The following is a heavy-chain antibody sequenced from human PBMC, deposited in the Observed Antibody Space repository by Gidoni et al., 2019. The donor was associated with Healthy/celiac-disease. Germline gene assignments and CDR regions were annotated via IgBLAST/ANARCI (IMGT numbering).Heavy chain of an antibody. CDR1: GFTFSSYS. D-gene: IGHD3-3*01. CDR2: ISSSSSYI. V-gene: IGHV3-21*01. Sequence: EVQLVESGGGLVKPGGSLRRSCAASGFTFSSYSMNWVRQAPGKGLELVSSISSSSSYIYYADSVKGRFTISRDNAKNSLYLQMNSLRAEDTAVYYCARDYNPGYNYDFWSCYSDYYYYYMDVWGKGTTVTVSS. CDR3: ARDYNPGYNYDFWSCYSDYYYYYMDV. J-gene: IGHJ6*03.